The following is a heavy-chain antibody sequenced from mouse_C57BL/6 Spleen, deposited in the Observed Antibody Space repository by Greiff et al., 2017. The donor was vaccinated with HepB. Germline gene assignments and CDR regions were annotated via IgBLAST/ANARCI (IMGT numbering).Heavy chain of an antibody. V-gene: IGHV1-7*01. CDR3: ARSVTTVVAPIDY. J-gene: IGHJ2*01. CDR2: INPSSGYT. CDR1: GYTFTSYW. Sequence: QVQLQQSGAELAKPGASVKLSCKASGYTFTSYWMHWVNQRPGQGLEWIGYINPSSGYTKYNQKFKDKATLTADKSSSTAYMQLSSLTYEDSAVYYGARSVTTVVAPIDYWGQGTTRTVSS. D-gene: IGHD1-1*01.